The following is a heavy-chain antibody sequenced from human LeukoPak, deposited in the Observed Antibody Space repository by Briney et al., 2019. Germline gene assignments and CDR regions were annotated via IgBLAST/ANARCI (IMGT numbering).Heavy chain of an antibody. CDR2: IWYDGIKK. J-gene: IGHJ4*02. V-gene: IGHV3-33*08. CDR3: ARVPFGDYGYYFDY. CDR1: GFTFSSYA. D-gene: IGHD4-17*01. Sequence: PGGSLRLSCAASGFTFSSYAMSWVRQAPGQGLERVALIWYDGIKKYYADSVKGRFTISRDNSKNTLYLQMNSLRAEDTAVYYCARVPFGDYGYYFDYWGQGTLVTVSS.